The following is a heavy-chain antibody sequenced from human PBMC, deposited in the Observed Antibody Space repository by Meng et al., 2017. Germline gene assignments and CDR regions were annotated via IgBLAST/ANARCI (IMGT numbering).Heavy chain of an antibody. CDR2: INRSGST. J-gene: IGHJ2*01. CDR1: GGSFSGYY. D-gene: IGHD6-19*01. V-gene: IGHV4-34*01. CDR3: AREIAVAAHYYWYFDL. Sequence: QVNLQPWGEGLLKPSETLSLTCAVYGGSFSGYYWSWIRQPPGKGLEWIGEINRSGSTNYNPSLKSRVTISVDTSKNQFSLKLNSVTAADTAVYYCAREIAVAAHYYWYFDLWGRGTLVTVSS.